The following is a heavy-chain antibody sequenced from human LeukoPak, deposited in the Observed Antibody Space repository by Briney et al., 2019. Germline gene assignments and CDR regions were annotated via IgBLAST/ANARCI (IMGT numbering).Heavy chain of an antibody. J-gene: IGHJ4*02. CDR1: GFTFSSYW. D-gene: IGHD2-2*01. Sequence: GGSLRLSCAASGFTFSSYWMHWVRQAPGKGLVWVSRINTDGSSTSYADSVKGRFTISRDNAKNTLYLQMNSLRAEDTAVYYCARALGYCSSTSCYEPAFGFGYWGQGTLVTVPS. CDR3: ARALGYCSSTSCYEPAFGFGY. V-gene: IGHV3-74*01. CDR2: INTDGSST.